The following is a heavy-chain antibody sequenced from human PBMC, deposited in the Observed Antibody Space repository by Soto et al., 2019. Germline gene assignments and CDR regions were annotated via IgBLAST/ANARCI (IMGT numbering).Heavy chain of an antibody. D-gene: IGHD3-9*01. J-gene: IGHJ5*01. CDR1: GVNLSHPW. Sequence: GGSLRLSCVASGVNLSHPWMTWVRQAAGKGLEWVGRIKSKTDGGTADYAAPVKGRATISRDDSKNTVYLQMDSLKTEDTAVYYCTTGIYYDILTAYHNVVSWGQGGLVTVSS. V-gene: IGHV3-15*01. CDR2: IKSKTDGGTA. CDR3: TTGIYYDILTAYHNVVS.